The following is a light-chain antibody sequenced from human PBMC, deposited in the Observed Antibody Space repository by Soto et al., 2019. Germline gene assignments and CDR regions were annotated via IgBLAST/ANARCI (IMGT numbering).Light chain of an antibody. CDR2: EVS. CDR1: SSDVGSYNL. J-gene: IGLJ2*01. CDR3: CSYAGSSTHVV. V-gene: IGLV2-23*02. Sequence: QSVLTQPASVSGSPGQSITISCTGTSSDVGSYNLVSWYQQHPGKAPKLMIYEVSKRRSGVSNRFSGSKSGNTASLTISGLQAEDEADYYCCSYAGSSTHVVFGGGTKLTVL.